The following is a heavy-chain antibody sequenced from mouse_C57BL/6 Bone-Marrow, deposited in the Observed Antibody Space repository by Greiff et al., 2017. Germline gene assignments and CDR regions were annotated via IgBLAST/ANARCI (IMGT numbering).Heavy chain of an antibody. Sequence: EVKLEESGGGLVQPGGSLKLSCAASGFTFSDYGMAWVRQAPRKGPEWVAFISNLAYSIYYADTVTGRFTISRENAKNTLYLEMSSLRYEDTAMYYCARQGIYYDYDVRVYWYFDVWGTGTTVTVSS. V-gene: IGHV5-15*04. J-gene: IGHJ1*03. D-gene: IGHD2-4*01. CDR2: ISNLAYSI. CDR1: GFTFSDYG. CDR3: ARQGIYYDYDVRVYWYFDV.